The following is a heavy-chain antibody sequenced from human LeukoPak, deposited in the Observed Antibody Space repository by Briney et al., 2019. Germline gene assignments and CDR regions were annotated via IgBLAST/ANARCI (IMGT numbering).Heavy chain of an antibody. CDR3: ARGAYGIPTDY. Sequence: SQTLSLTCTVSGGFFSSSAYYWSWIRQSPGKGLEWIGYIYSSGSTYYNPSLESRVTMSVDTSKNQFSLRLSSVTAADTAVYYCARGAYGIPTDYWGQGTLVTVSS. J-gene: IGHJ4*02. CDR1: GGFFSSSAYY. CDR2: IYSSGST. V-gene: IGHV4-31*03. D-gene: IGHD3-10*01.